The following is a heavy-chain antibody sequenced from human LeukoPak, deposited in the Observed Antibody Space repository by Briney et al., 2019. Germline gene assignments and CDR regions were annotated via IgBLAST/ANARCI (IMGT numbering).Heavy chain of an antibody. CDR2: ISPNSGGT. CDR1: GFTFTSSA. V-gene: IGHV1-2*06. J-gene: IGHJ3*02. CDR3: ARGPVGATNAFHI. D-gene: IGHD1-26*01. Sequence: ASAKVSCKASGFTFTSSAVQWVRQAPGQGLEWMGRISPNSGGTSYAQKFQGRVTMTRDTSIATAYMELSSLRSDDTAVYYCARGPVGATNAFHIWGQGTLVTVSS.